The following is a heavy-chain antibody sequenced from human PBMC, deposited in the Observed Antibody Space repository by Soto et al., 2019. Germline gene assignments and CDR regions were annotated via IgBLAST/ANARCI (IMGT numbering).Heavy chain of an antibody. Sequence: QVQLVESGGGVVQPGRSLRLSCAASGFTLSGNDMHWVRQAPGKGPEWVAVMSYDGSNQYYGDSVKGRFTISRDTSKSTLYLQINSLRTEDTAVYYCAKGGWYSSSSPSDCWGQGTLVTVSS. V-gene: IGHV3-30*18. CDR3: AKGGWYSSSSPSDC. D-gene: IGHD6-6*01. CDR2: MSYDGSNQ. J-gene: IGHJ4*02. CDR1: GFTLSGND.